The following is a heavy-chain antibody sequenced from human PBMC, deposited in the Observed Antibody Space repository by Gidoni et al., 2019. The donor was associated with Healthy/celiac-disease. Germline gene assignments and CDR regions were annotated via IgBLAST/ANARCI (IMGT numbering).Heavy chain of an antibody. CDR3: ARDPMYYYDSSGYSV. V-gene: IGHV3-21*01. J-gene: IGHJ4*02. CDR2: ISSSSSYI. Sequence: EVQLVESGGGLVKPGGSLRLSCAASGFTFSSYSMNWVRQAPGKGLEWVSSISSSSSYIYYADSVKGRFTISRDNAKNSLYLQMNSLRAEDTAVYYCARDPMYYYDSSGYSVWGQGTLVTVSS. CDR1: GFTFSSYS. D-gene: IGHD3-22*01.